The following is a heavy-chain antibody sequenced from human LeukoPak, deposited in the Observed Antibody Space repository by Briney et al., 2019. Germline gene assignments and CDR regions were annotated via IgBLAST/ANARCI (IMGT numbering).Heavy chain of an antibody. CDR1: GFTFSSYA. V-gene: IGHV3-23*01. CDR3: AKDEYCSGGSCYSTDYYYYGMDV. Sequence: GGSLRLSCAASGFTFSSYAMSWVRQAPGKGLEWVSAISGSGGSTYYADSVKGRFTISRDNSKNTLYLQMNSLRAEDTDVYYCAKDEYCSGGSCYSTDYYYYGMDVWGQGTTVTVSS. D-gene: IGHD2-15*01. J-gene: IGHJ6*02. CDR2: ISGSGGST.